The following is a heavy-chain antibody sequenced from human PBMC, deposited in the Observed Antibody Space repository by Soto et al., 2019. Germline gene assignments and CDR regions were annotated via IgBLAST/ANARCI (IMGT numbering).Heavy chain of an antibody. CDR1: GFTFSSYW. CDR3: ARGGGYSGYDYGDY. J-gene: IGHJ4*02. D-gene: IGHD5-12*01. V-gene: IGHV3-7*01. Sequence: EVQLVESGGGLVQPGGSLRLSCAASGFTFSSYWMSWVRQAPGKGLEWVANIKQDGSEKYYVDSVKGRFTISRDNAKNSRYLQMNILRAEDTAVYYCARGGGYSGYDYGDYWGQGPLVTVSS. CDR2: IKQDGSEK.